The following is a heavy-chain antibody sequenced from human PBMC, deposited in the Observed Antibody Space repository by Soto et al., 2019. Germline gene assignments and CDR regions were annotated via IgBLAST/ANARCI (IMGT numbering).Heavy chain of an antibody. J-gene: IGHJ3*02. CDR1: GGSIRSYY. Sequence: QVQLQESGPGLVKPSETLSLTCTVSGGSIRSYYWNWIRLPPGKGLEWIGYIYYSGSTNYNPSLKSRVTISVDTSKNQFSLKLSSVTAADTAVYYCARRYGGAFDIWGLGTMVTVSS. CDR2: IYYSGST. V-gene: IGHV4-59*08. D-gene: IGHD3-10*01. CDR3: ARRYGGAFDI.